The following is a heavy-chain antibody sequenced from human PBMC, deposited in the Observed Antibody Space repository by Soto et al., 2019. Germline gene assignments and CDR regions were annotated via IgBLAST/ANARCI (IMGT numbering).Heavy chain of an antibody. CDR2: IIPMYGMP. V-gene: IGHV1-69*13. Sequence: SSVKVSCKASGGTFSSYAVSWVRQAPGQGLEWVGEIIPMYGMPNLAHRFQGRVTVTADESTSTVYMEVSSLRSEDAAIYYCARVKESCSSTSCYKFFDFWGQGSWVTVSS. CDR3: ARVKESCSSTSCYKFFDF. CDR1: GGTFSSYA. J-gene: IGHJ4*02. D-gene: IGHD2-2*02.